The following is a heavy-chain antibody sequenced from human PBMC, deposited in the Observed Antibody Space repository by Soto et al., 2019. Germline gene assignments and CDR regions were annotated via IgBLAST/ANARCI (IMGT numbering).Heavy chain of an antibody. CDR2: IYYSGST. CDR3: ARNYYDSSGYSYNWFDP. Sequence: SETLSLTCAVSGGSISSSSYYWGWIRQPPGKGLEWIGSIYYSGSTYYNPSLKSRVTISVDTSKNQFSLKLSSVTAADTAVYYCARNYYDSSGYSYNWFDPWGQGTLVTVSS. J-gene: IGHJ5*02. D-gene: IGHD3-22*01. CDR1: GGSISSSSYY. V-gene: IGHV4-39*01.